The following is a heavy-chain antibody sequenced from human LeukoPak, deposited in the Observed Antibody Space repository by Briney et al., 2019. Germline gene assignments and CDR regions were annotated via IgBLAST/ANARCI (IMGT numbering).Heavy chain of an antibody. D-gene: IGHD6-19*01. CDR1: GGSISSYY. CDR2: IYTSGST. V-gene: IGHV4-4*07. Sequence: PSETLSLTCTVSGGSISSYYWNWIRQPPGRGLEWIGRIYTSGSTNYNPSLKSRVTMSVDTSKNQFSLKLSSVTAADTAVYYCARSEYSSGPNYWGQGTLVTVSS. CDR3: ARSEYSSGPNY. J-gene: IGHJ4*02.